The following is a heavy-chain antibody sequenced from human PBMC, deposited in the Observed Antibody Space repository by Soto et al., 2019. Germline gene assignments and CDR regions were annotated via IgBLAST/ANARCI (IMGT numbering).Heavy chain of an antibody. CDR3: ARDYIRIAAFPFDD. Sequence: XGSLRLSFAASGFTFSSYRMNWVRQAPGKGLEWVSSISSSSSYIYYADSVKDRFTISRDNAKNSLYLQMKSLRAEDTAVYYCARDYIRIAAFPFDDWGQGTRVTVSS. CDR1: GFTFSSYR. V-gene: IGHV3-21*01. J-gene: IGHJ4*02. D-gene: IGHD6-13*01. CDR2: ISSSSSYI.